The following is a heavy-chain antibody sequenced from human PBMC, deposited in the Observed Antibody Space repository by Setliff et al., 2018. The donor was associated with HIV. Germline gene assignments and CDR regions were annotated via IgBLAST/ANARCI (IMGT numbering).Heavy chain of an antibody. CDR2: IDPFGSEE. CDR1: GFSFSRYW. Sequence: HPGGSLRLSCAASGFSFSRYWGSWVRQAPGKGLEWVASIDPFGSEENYLDSVKGRCTISRDNTKNSLHLQLDRLSAEDAAVYFCARDGHLYGQPFDYWGQGALVTVSS. V-gene: IGHV3-7*05. D-gene: IGHD3-10*01. CDR3: ARDGHLYGQPFDY. J-gene: IGHJ4*02.